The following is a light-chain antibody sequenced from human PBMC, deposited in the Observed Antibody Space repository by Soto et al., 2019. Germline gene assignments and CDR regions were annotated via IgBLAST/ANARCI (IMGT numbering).Light chain of an antibody. CDR2: KAS. CDR3: QQYDTYSWT. V-gene: IGKV1-5*03. J-gene: IGKJ1*01. CDR1: QSISTW. Sequence: DIQMTQSPSTLSASVGDRVTITCRASQSISTWLAWYQQKPGKPPNLLISKASNLESGVPSRFSGSGSGTEFTLTISNLQPDDFAAYFCQQYDTYSWTCGQGTKVEIK.